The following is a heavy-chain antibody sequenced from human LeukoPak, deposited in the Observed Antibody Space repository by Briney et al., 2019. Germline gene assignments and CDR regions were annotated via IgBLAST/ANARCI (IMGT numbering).Heavy chain of an antibody. CDR1: GFTFSSYW. V-gene: IGHV3-74*01. Sequence: GGSLRLSCAASGFTFSSYWMHWVRQAPGRGLMWVSLITTDGSSTTYADSVKGRFTISRDNAKNTLYLQMNSLRAEDTAVYYCARDYYSGSRDLDYWGQGTLVTVSS. CDR2: ITTDGSST. J-gene: IGHJ4*02. D-gene: IGHD3-22*01. CDR3: ARDYYSGSRDLDY.